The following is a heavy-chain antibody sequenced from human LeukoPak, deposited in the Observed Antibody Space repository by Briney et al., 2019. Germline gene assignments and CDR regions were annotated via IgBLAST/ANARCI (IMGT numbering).Heavy chain of an antibody. J-gene: IGHJ4*02. CDR3: AKEYSGYDFDY. CDR2: TSGSGVNS. V-gene: IGHV3-23*01. CDR1: GLTLRSYD. Sequence: GGSLRLSCAASGLTLRSYDMSWVRQAPGKGLEWIAATSGSGVNSYYADSVRGRFTISRDNSQNTLYLQMDSLRAEDTALYYCAKEYSGYDFDYWGQGTLVTVSS. D-gene: IGHD5-12*01.